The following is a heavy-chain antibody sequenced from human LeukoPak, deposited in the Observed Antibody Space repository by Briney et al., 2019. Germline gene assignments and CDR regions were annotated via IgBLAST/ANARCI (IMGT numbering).Heavy chain of an antibody. CDR3: ARGTGSLHDAFDI. CDR2: IYSGGST. V-gene: IGHV3-66*01. J-gene: IGHJ3*02. CDR1: GFTVSSNY. D-gene: IGHD2-15*01. Sequence: PGGSLRLSCAASGFTVSSNYMSWVRQAPGKGLEWVSVIYSGGSTYYADSVKGRFTISRDNSKNTLYLQMNSLRAEDTAVYYCARGTGSLHDAFDIWGQGTMVTVSS.